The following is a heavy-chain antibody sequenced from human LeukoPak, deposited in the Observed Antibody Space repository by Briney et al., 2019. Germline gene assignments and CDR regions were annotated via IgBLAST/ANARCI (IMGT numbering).Heavy chain of an antibody. CDR2: ISSSSSYI. J-gene: IGHJ4*02. CDR1: GFTFSYYT. V-gene: IGHV3-21*01. Sequence: GGSLRLSCVASGFTFSYYTMNWVRQAPGKGLEWVSSISSSSSYIYYADSVKGRFTISRDNAKNSLYLQMNSLRAEDTAVYYCARDLEMATIFDYWGQGTLVTVSS. CDR3: ARDLEMATIFDY. D-gene: IGHD5-24*01.